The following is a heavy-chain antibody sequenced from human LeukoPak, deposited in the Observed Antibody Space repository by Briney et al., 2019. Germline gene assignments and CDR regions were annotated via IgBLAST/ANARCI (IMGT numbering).Heavy chain of an antibody. CDR2: INHSGST. CDR3: ARQGRVVVAAPDY. CDR1: GGSFSGYY. Sequence: SETLSLTCAVYGGSFSGYYWSWIRQPPGKGLEWIGEINHSGSTNYNPSLKSRVTISVDTSKNQFSLKLSSVTAADTAVYYCARQGRVVVAAPDYWGQGTLVTVSS. V-gene: IGHV4-34*01. J-gene: IGHJ4*02. D-gene: IGHD2-15*01.